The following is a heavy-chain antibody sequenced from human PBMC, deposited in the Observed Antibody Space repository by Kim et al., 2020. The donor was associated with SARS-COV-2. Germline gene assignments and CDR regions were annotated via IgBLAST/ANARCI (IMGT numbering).Heavy chain of an antibody. V-gene: IGHV1-69*02. Sequence: ANYAQKFQGGVTITADKSTSTAYMELSSLRSEDTAVYYCASALAAAAPGYWGQGTLVTVSS. J-gene: IGHJ4*02. D-gene: IGHD6-13*01. CDR2: A. CDR3: ASALAAAAPGY.